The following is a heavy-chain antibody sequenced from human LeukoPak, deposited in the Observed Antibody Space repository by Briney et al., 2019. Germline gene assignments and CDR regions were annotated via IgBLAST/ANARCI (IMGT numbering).Heavy chain of an antibody. CDR3: ARHKSVVPAAMLSP. V-gene: IGHV1-45*02. Sequence: SVTVSCKASGYTFTYRYLHWVRQAPGQALEWMGWITPFNGNTNYAQKFQDRVTITRDRSMSTAYMELSSLRSEDTAMYYCARHKSVVPAAMLSPWGQGTLVTVSS. D-gene: IGHD2-2*01. CDR1: GYTFTYRY. CDR2: ITPFNGNT. J-gene: IGHJ5*02.